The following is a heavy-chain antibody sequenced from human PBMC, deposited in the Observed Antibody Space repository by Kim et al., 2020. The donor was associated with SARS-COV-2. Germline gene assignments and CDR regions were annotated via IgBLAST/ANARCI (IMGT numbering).Heavy chain of an antibody. J-gene: IGHJ4*02. CDR1: GFTFSSYW. D-gene: IGHD6-19*01. Sequence: GGSLRLSCAASGFTFSSYWMHWVRQAPGKGLVWVSRINSDGSSTSYADSVKGRFTISRDNAKNTLYLQMNSLRAEDTAVYYCAREFHIAVADFWGQGTLVTVSS. CDR2: INSDGSST. V-gene: IGHV3-74*01. CDR3: AREFHIAVADF.